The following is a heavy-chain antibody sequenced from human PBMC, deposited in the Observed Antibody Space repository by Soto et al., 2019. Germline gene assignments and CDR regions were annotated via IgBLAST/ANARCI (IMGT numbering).Heavy chain of an antibody. CDR2: MSERTGPP. CDR1: GFNFRRFA. V-gene: IGHV3-23*01. CDR3: AKDQDNTDCYWMFDL. D-gene: IGHD2-21*02. J-gene: IGHJ2*01. Sequence: ELQLLESGGGVVQPGGSLRLSCAASGFNFRRFAMSWVRQAPGKGLEWVSGMSERTGPPLYSDSVKGRFTISRDNSKSALYLDVNSLRPEDTAVYYCAKDQDNTDCYWMFDLWGRGTPVTVSS.